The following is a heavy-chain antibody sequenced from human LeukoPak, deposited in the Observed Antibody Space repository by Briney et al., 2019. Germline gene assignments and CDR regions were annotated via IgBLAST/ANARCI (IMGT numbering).Heavy chain of an antibody. CDR1: GFTFSSYW. Sequence: PGGSLRLSCAASGFTFSSYWMSWVRQAPGKGLEWVANIKQDGSEKYYVDSVKGRFTISRDNAKNSLYLQMNSLRAEDTALYYCAKDIGYDSRKYYFDYWGQGTLVTVSS. D-gene: IGHD3-22*01. V-gene: IGHV3-7*03. CDR2: IKQDGSEK. J-gene: IGHJ4*02. CDR3: AKDIGYDSRKYYFDY.